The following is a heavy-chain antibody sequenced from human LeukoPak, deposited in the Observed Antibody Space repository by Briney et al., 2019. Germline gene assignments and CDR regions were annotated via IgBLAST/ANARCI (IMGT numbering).Heavy chain of an antibody. CDR1: GGSISSSSYY. CDR2: IFYSGIT. Sequence: SETLSLTCTVSGGSISSSSYYWSWIRQPPGKGLEWIGYIFYSGITYYNPSLKSRITISVDTSKNQFSLKLSFVTAADTAVYYRARDSVLRLYGMDVWGQGTTVTVSS. D-gene: IGHD2/OR15-2a*01. V-gene: IGHV4-30-4*01. J-gene: IGHJ6*02. CDR3: ARDSVLRLYGMDV.